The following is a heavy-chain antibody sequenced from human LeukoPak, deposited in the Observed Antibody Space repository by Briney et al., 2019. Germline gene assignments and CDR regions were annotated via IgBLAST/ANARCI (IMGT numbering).Heavy chain of an antibody. CDR3: ARVGTYGSGSYLSWLDY. J-gene: IGHJ4*02. CDR2: IYYSGST. CDR1: GGSISSYY. D-gene: IGHD3-10*01. V-gene: IGHV4-59*01. Sequence: AETLSLSCTASGGSISSYYWSWIRQPPGKGLEWIGVIYYSGSTNYNPSLKSRVTISVDTSKNQFSLKLSSVTAADTAVYYCARVGTYGSGSYLSWLDYWGQGTLVTVSS.